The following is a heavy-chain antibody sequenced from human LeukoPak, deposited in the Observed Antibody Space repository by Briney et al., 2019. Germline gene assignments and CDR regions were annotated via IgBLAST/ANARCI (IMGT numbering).Heavy chain of an antibody. CDR2: INHSGST. V-gene: IGHV4-34*01. J-gene: IGHJ5*02. Sequence: SETLSLTCTVSGGSISSYYWTWIRQFSGKGLEWIGEINHSGSTNYNPSLKSRVTISVDTSKNQFSVKLSSVTAADTAVYYCARTGVWFGATWFDPWGQGTLVTVSS. CDR1: GGSISSYY. CDR3: ARTGVWFGATWFDP. D-gene: IGHD3-10*01.